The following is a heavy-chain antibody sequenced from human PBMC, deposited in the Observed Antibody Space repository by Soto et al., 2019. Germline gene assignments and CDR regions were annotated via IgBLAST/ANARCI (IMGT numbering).Heavy chain of an antibody. CDR2: ITPYNGNA. CDR1: GYTFTNFG. J-gene: IGHJ4*02. CDR3: ARDQMYSGDYHDY. D-gene: IGHD1-26*01. V-gene: IGHV1-18*04. Sequence: QVQLVQSGAEVENPGASVKVSCKASGYTFTNFGINWVRQAPGQGLEWMGWITPYNGNANYAQKHQGRRTITTDTSTSTAYMELRNLRSDDSAVYYCARDQMYSGDYHDYWGQGTLVTVSS.